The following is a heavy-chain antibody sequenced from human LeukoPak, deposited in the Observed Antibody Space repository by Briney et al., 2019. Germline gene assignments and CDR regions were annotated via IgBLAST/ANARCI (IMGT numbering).Heavy chain of an antibody. CDR1: GGSISSYY. CDR2: IYTSGST. V-gene: IGHV4-4*07. Sequence: SETLSLTCTVSGGSISSYYWSWIRQPAGKGLGWIGRIYTSGSTNYNPSLKSRVTISVDTSKNQFALKLSSVTAADTAVYYCARDEGRGYSYGSLDYWGQGTLVTVSS. D-gene: IGHD5-18*01. CDR3: ARDEGRGYSYGSLDY. J-gene: IGHJ4*02.